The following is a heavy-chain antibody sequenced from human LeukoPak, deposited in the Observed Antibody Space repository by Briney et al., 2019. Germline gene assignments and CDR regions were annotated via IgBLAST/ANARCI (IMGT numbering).Heavy chain of an antibody. D-gene: IGHD4-11*01. CDR3: ARAVLYSNYQRRDYYYYYMDV. Sequence: GGSLRLSCAAAEFTFDDYAMSWVRQASGKGLEWVTGSNWNGGSTGYADSVKGRFTVSRDNAKNSLYLQMNSLRAEDTALYYCARAVLYSNYQRRDYYYYYMDVWGKGTSVTVSS. CDR2: SNWNGGST. V-gene: IGHV3-20*04. CDR1: EFTFDDYA. J-gene: IGHJ6*03.